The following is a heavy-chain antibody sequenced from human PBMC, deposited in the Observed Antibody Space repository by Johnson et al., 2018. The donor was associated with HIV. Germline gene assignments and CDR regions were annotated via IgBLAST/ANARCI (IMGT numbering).Heavy chain of an antibody. CDR1: GFTVRSDY. CDR3: VRHKWLVREDFPGGFDI. J-gene: IGHJ3*02. Sequence: VLLVESGGGLVQPGGSLRLSCAASGFTVRSDYMNWVRQAPGKGLEWVSIIYSGGSTKYADSVKGRFTISRDTSKNRLFLQMNSLRTEDTALYYCVRHKWLVREDFPGGFDIWGQGTMVTVS. CDR2: IYSGGST. D-gene: IGHD6-19*01. V-gene: IGHV3-66*04.